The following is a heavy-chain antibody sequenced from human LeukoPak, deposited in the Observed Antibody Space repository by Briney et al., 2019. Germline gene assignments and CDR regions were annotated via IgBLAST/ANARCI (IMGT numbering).Heavy chain of an antibody. Sequence: GGSLRLSCAASGFTFSSYAMSWVRQAPGKGLEWVSAISGSGGSSYYADSVKGRFTISRDNSKNTLYLQMNSLRAEDTAVYYCAKDPEKIAAAGIGYFQHWGQGTLVTVSS. CDR3: AKDPEKIAAAGIGYFQH. J-gene: IGHJ1*01. D-gene: IGHD6-13*01. CDR1: GFTFSSYA. V-gene: IGHV3-23*01. CDR2: ISGSGGSS.